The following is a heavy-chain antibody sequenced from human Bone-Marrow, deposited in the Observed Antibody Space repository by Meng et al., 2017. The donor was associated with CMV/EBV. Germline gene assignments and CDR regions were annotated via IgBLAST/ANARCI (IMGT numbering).Heavy chain of an antibody. V-gene: IGHV4-59*01. CDR2: IYYSGST. Sequence: GSLRLSCTVSGGSISSYYWSWIRQPPGKGLEWIGYIYYSGSTNYNPSLKSRVTISVDTSKNQFSLKLSSVTAADTAVYYCARGYSSGPTYYYYGMDVWGQGTTVTVSS. CDR3: ARGYSSGPTYYYYGMDV. J-gene: IGHJ6*02. CDR1: GGSISSYY. D-gene: IGHD6-19*01.